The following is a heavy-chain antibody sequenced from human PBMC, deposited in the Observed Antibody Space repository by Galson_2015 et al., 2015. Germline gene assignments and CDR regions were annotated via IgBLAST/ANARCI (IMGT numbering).Heavy chain of an antibody. CDR2: ISGSGDST. V-gene: IGHV3-23*01. CDR3: AKRVHSSSCYAAFDI. J-gene: IGHJ3*02. CDR1: RFTFSSYG. D-gene: IGHD6-13*01. Sequence: SLRLSCAASRFTFSSYGMSWVRQAPGKGLEWVSAISGSGDSTYYADSVKGRFTISRDNSKNTLYLQMNSLRAEDTAVYHCAKRVHSSSCYAAFDIWGQGTTVTVSS.